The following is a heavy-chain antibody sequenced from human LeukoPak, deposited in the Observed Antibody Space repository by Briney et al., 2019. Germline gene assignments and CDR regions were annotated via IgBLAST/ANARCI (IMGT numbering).Heavy chain of an antibody. V-gene: IGHV1-69-2*01. Sequence: ATVKISCKVSGYAFTDYYMHWVQQAPGKGLEWMGLVDPEDGETIYAEKFQGRVTITADTSTDTAYMELSSLRSEDTAVYYCATTMVRGVIRFDPWGQGTLVTVS. CDR3: ATTMVRGVIRFDP. CDR2: VDPEDGET. D-gene: IGHD3-10*01. J-gene: IGHJ5*02. CDR1: GYAFTDYY.